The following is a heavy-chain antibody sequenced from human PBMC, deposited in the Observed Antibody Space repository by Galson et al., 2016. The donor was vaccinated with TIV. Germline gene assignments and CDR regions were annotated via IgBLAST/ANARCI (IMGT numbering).Heavy chain of an antibody. V-gene: IGHV1-2*02. D-gene: IGHD5/OR15-5a*01. CDR1: GYTFTGNY. CDR3: ARNVYGSSALDV. CDR2: INPKSGHT. J-gene: IGHJ6*02. Sequence: SVKASCKASGYTFTGNYMHWVRQAPGQGLEWMGWINPKSGHTSYAQKFQDRVNMTRDMSISTVYMELSRLRSDDSAGYDCARNVYGSSALDVWGQGTTVTVSS.